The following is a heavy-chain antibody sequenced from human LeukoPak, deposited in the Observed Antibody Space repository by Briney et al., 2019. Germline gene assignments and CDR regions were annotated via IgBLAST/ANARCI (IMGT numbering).Heavy chain of an antibody. D-gene: IGHD5-18*01. V-gene: IGHV1-18*01. Sequence: ASVKVSCKASGYTFTSYGISWVRQAPGQGLEWMGWISAYSGNTNYAQKLQGRVTMTTDTSTSTAYMELRSLRSDDTAVYYCARVDTAMDPFDYWGQGTLVTVSS. CDR2: ISAYSGNT. J-gene: IGHJ4*02. CDR3: ARVDTAMDPFDY. CDR1: GYTFTSYG.